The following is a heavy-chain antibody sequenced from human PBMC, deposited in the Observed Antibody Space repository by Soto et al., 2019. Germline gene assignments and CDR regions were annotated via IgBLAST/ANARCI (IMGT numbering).Heavy chain of an antibody. CDR1: GASISSGTFY. J-gene: IGHJ5*02. D-gene: IGHD2-2*01. Sequence: ETLSLTCTVSGASISSGTFYWGWIRQPPGKGLESIANIYYDGSTYYNPSLKSRVTMSVDTSKKQLSLRLSSVTAADTAAYYCARLHCYSPNCVPLDPWGQGTLVTVSS. V-gene: IGHV4-39*01. CDR2: IYYDGST. CDR3: ARLHCYSPNCVPLDP.